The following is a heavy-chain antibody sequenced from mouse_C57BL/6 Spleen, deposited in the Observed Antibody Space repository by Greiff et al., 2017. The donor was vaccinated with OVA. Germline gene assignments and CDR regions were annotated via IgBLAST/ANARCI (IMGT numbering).Heavy chain of an antibody. CDR3: ERHEGDPSAYYGSSYYAMDY. V-gene: IGHV1-62-2*01. CDR2: FYPGSGSI. J-gene: IGHJ4*01. CDR1: GYTFTEYT. D-gene: IGHD1-1*01. Sequence: QVQLQQSGAELVKPGASVKLSCKASGYTFTEYTIHWVKQRSGQGLEWIGWFYPGSGSIKYNEKFKDKATLTAAKSSSTVYMELSSLTSEDAAVYFCERHEGDPSAYYGSSYYAMDYWGQGTSVTVSS.